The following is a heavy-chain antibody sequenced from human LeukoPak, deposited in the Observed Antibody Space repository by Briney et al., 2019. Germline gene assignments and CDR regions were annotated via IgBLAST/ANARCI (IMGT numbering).Heavy chain of an antibody. J-gene: IGHJ4*02. V-gene: IGHV4-59*01. Sequence: PSETLSLTCTVSGGSINSYYWSWIRQPPGKGLEWIGYIYYSGSTNYSPSLKSRVTISVDTSKNQFSLKLSSVTAADTAVYYCAVGLQDYYDSSGQNPPIDYWGQGTLVTVSS. D-gene: IGHD3-22*01. CDR1: GGSINSYY. CDR3: AVGLQDYYDSSGQNPPIDY. CDR2: IYYSGST.